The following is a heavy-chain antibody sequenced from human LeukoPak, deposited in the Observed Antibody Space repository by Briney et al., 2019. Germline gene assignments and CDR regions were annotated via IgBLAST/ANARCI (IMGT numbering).Heavy chain of an antibody. D-gene: IGHD4-17*01. CDR2: ISGSGGST. Sequence: GGSLRLSCAASGLTFRNAWVTWVRQAPGKGLEWVSAISGSGGSTYYADSVKGRFTISRDNSKNTLYLQMNSLRAEDTAVYYCATSTVTMGAGYWGQGTLVTVSS. CDR1: GLTFRNAW. CDR3: ATSTVTMGAGY. V-gene: IGHV3-23*01. J-gene: IGHJ4*02.